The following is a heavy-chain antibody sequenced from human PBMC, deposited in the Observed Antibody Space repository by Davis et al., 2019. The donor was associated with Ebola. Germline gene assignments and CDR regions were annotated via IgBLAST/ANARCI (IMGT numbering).Heavy chain of an antibody. CDR2: IYDRGRP. Sequence: PSETLSLTCTVSDDSVTNHDSVTSHYWSWIRQAPGEGLQWIGHIYDRGRPTYHPSFKTRVTISLDTSLKQISLNLNSVTAADTALYYCARIDCRDASCGPYGLDVWGQGTTVTVSS. D-gene: IGHD2-15*01. J-gene: IGHJ6*02. CDR1: DDSVTNHDSVTSHY. V-gene: IGHV4-61*01. CDR3: ARIDCRDASCGPYGLDV.